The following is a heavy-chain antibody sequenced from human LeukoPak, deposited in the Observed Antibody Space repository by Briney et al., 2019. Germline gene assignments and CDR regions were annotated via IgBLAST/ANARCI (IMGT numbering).Heavy chain of an antibody. Sequence: SETLSLTCTVSGGSISRSSYYWGWIRQPPGEGLEWIGSIYYSGSTYYNPSLKSRVTISVDTSKNQFSLKLSSVTAADTAVYYRARSDWMGASTDYWGQGTLVTVSS. D-gene: IGHD1-26*01. CDR3: ARSDWMGASTDY. J-gene: IGHJ4*02. V-gene: IGHV4-39*07. CDR1: GGSISRSSYY. CDR2: IYYSGST.